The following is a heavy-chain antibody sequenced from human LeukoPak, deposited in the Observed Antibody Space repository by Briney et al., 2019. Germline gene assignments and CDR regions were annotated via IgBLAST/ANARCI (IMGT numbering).Heavy chain of an antibody. CDR2: ISSSSSYI. Sequence: GGSLRLSCAASGFTFSDYYMSWIRQAPGKGLEWVSSISSSSSYIYYTDSVKGRFTISRDNAKNSLYLQMNSLRAEDTAVYYCARERGYSLYYYYYYMDVWGKGTTVTVSS. CDR3: ARERGYSLYYYYYYMDV. CDR1: GFTFSDYY. J-gene: IGHJ6*03. D-gene: IGHD2-15*01. V-gene: IGHV3-11*06.